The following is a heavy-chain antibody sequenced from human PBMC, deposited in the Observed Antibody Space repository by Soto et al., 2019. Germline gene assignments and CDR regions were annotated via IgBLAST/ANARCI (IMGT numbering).Heavy chain of an antibody. J-gene: IGHJ4*02. CDR1: GFTFSDYW. V-gene: IGHV3-74*01. CDR2: IGGGGGRT. CDR3: ARGFVVVVAATYFDY. D-gene: IGHD2-15*01. Sequence: GSLRLSCVASGFTFSDYWMHWVRQAPGKGLVWVSAIGGGGGRTYYADSVKGRFTISRDNSKNTLYLQMNSLRAEDTAVYYCARGFVVVVAATYFDYWGQGTLVTVSS.